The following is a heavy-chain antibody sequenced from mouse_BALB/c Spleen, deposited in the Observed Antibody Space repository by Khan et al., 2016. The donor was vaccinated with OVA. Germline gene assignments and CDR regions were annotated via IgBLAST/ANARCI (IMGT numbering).Heavy chain of an antibody. V-gene: IGHV2-6-1*01. D-gene: IGHD2-10*01. CDR1: GFSLTNYG. CDR2: IWSDGST. CDR3: ARQPYYHYNIMDY. J-gene: IGHJ4*01. Sequence: VQLQESGPGLVAPSQSLSITCTISGFSLTNYGVHWVRQPPGKGLEWLVVIWSDGSTTYNSALKSRLTISKDNSESQVFLKMNSLQSYDTAMYFCARQPYYHYNIMDYWGQGTSVTVSS.